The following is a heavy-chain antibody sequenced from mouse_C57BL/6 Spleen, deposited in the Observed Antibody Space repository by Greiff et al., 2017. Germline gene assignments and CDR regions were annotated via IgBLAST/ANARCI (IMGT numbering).Heavy chain of an antibody. CDR1: GYTFTDYE. CDR2: IDPETGGT. V-gene: IGHV1-15*01. D-gene: IGHD1-1*01. Sequence: QVQLKQSGAELVRPGASVTLSCKASGYTFTDYEMHWVKQTPVHGLEWIGAIDPETGGTAYNQKFKGKAILTADKSSSTAYMELRSLTSEDSAVYYCTRRDYGSSPHFDYWGQGTTLTVSS. CDR3: TRRDYGSSPHFDY. J-gene: IGHJ2*01.